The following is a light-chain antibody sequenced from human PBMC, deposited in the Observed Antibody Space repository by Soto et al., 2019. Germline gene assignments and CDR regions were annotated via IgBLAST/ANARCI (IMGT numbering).Light chain of an antibody. CDR2: DAS. CDR1: QSISSW. CDR3: QQYNSYLYT. V-gene: IGKV1-5*01. Sequence: IWMTQSPSLLSASTGDRVTITCRASQSISSWLAWYQQKPGKAPKFLIYDASSLESGVPSRFSGSGSGTEFTLTISSLQPDDFATYYCQQYNSYLYTFGQGTKVDIK. J-gene: IGKJ2*01.